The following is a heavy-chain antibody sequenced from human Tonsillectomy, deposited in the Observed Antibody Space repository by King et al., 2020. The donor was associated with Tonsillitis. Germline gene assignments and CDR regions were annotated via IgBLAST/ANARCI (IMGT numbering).Heavy chain of an antibody. CDR2: ILYSGST. Sequence: QLQESGPGLVKPSETLSLTCTVSGGSFSIYYWSWFRQPPGKGLEWIGYILYSGSTNYNPSLKSRVTISLDTSKKQFSLELRSVTAADTAVYYCARHGTSTLTRPTAMDYWGQGTLVTVSS. V-gene: IGHV4-59*08. CDR1: GGSFSIYY. CDR3: ARHGTSTLTRPTAMDY. D-gene: IGHD2-2*01. J-gene: IGHJ4*02.